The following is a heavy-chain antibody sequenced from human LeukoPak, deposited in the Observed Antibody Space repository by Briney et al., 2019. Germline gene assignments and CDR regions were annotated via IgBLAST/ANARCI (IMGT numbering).Heavy chain of an antibody. Sequence: PSQTLSLTCTVSGGSISSGDYYWSWIRQPPGKGLEWIGYIYYSGSTYYNPSLKSRVTISVDTSKNQFSLKLSSVTAADTAAYYCARVATYYYDSSDSGAVDYWGQGTLVTVSS. CDR3: ARVATYYYDSSDSGAVDY. V-gene: IGHV4-30-4*08. CDR1: GGSISSGDYY. CDR2: IYYSGST. J-gene: IGHJ4*02. D-gene: IGHD3-22*01.